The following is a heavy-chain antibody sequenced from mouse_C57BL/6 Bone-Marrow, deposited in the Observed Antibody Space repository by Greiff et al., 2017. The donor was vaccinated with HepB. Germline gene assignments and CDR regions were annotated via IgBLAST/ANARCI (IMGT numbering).Heavy chain of an antibody. J-gene: IGHJ3*01. V-gene: IGHV10-3*01. CDR1: GFTFNTYA. D-gene: IGHD3-2*02. CDR3: VRENDSSGYGGGFAY. CDR2: IRSKSSNYAT. Sequence: EVQLVESGGGLVQPKGSLKLSCAASGFTFNTYAMHWVRQAPGQGLEWVARIRSKSSNYATYYADSVKDRFTISRDDSQSMLYLQMHNLKTEDTAMYYCVRENDSSGYGGGFAYWGQGTLVTVSA.